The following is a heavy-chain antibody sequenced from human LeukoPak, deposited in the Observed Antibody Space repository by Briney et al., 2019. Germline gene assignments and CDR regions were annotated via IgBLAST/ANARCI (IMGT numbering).Heavy chain of an antibody. CDR3: AHTRFGELGYFDY. D-gene: IGHD3-10*01. V-gene: IGHV3-23*01. Sequence: PGGSLRLSCAASGFTFSSYAMSWVRQAPGKGLEWVSAISGSGGSTYYADSVKGRFTISRDNSKNTLYLQMNSLRAEDTAVYYCAHTRFGELGYFDYWGQGTLVTVSS. CDR1: GFTFSSYA. CDR2: ISGSGGST. J-gene: IGHJ4*02.